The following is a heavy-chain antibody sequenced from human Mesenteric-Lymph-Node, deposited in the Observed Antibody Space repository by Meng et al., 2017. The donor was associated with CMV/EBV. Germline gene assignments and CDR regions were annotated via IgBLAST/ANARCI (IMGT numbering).Heavy chain of an antibody. J-gene: IGHJ4*02. CDR2: IRAIGGST. Sequence: GESLKISCTASGFTFNNYAMSWVRRAPGKGLEWVSGIRAIGGSTYYADSVKGRFTISRDNSKNTLYLQMNSLRAEDTAVYYCARDVVGTVTNDYWGQGTLVTVSS. V-gene: IGHV3-23*01. CDR3: ARDVVGTVTNDY. D-gene: IGHD4-17*01. CDR1: GFTFNNYA.